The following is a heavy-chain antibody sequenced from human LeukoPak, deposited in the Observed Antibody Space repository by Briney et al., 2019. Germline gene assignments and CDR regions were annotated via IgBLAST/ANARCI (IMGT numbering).Heavy chain of an antibody. V-gene: IGHV3-48*01. D-gene: IGHD2-21*02. CDR1: GFTFSSYS. Sequence: GGSLRLSCAASGFTFSSYSMNWVRQAPGKGLEWVSYISSSDSTIYYADSVKGRFTISRDNAKNSLYLQMNSLRAEDTAVYYCAKDLGRHCGGDCYSVDWGQGTLVTVSS. CDR2: ISSSDSTI. CDR3: AKDLGRHCGGDCYSVD. J-gene: IGHJ4*02.